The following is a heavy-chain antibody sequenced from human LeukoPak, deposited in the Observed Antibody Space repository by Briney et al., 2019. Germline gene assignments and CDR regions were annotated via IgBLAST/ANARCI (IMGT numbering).Heavy chain of an antibody. J-gene: IGHJ3*02. CDR1: GGSISSYY. Sequence: SETLSLTCTVSGGSISSYYWSWIRQPPGKGLEWIGYIYYSGSTNYNPSLKSRVTISVDTSKNQFSLKLSSVTAADTAVYYCARLCREYSSPWAAFDSWGQGTMVTVSS. CDR2: IYYSGST. V-gene: IGHV4-59*08. CDR3: ARLCREYSSPWAAFDS. D-gene: IGHD6-6*01.